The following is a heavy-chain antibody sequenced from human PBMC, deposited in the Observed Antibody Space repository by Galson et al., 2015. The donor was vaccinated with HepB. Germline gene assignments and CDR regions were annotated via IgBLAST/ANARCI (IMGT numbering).Heavy chain of an antibody. CDR3: ARGKMRTTWAAPICDF. Sequence: KVSCKASGYTFSGYYIHWVRQAPGQGLQWMGWVNPNSGATHSALRFRDRVTLTRDTSTNTAFLEVTSLTSDDMAFYYCARGKMRTTWAAPICDFWGQGTLVTVSS. V-gene: IGHV1-2*02. CDR1: GYTFSGYY. CDR2: VNPNSGAT. D-gene: IGHD2-2*02. J-gene: IGHJ4*02.